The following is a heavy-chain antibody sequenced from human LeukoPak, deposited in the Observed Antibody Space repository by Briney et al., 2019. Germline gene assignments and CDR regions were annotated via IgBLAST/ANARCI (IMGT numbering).Heavy chain of an antibody. CDR3: ARGRSRYYYDSSGTSPFDY. CDR1: GVSFSGYY. V-gene: IGHV4-34*01. D-gene: IGHD3-22*01. CDR2: INHSGST. J-gene: IGHJ4*02. Sequence: SETLSLTCAVYGVSFSGYYWSWIRQPPGKGLEWIGEINHSGSTNYNPSLKSRVTISVDTSKNQFSLKLSSVTAADTAVYYCARGRSRYYYDSSGTSPFDYWGQGTLVTVSS.